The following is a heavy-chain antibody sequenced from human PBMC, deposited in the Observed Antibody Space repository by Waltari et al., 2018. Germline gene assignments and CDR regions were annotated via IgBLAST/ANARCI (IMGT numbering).Heavy chain of an antibody. J-gene: IGHJ4*02. Sequence: GQSGAEVKKPGASVKVSCKASGYTFTSYGISWVRQAPGQGLEWMGWISAYNGNTNYAQKLQGRVTMTTDTSTNTAYMELRSLRSDDTAVYYCARVISVGITIFGVAITGYFDYWGQGTLVTVSS. V-gene: IGHV1-18*01. D-gene: IGHD3-3*01. CDR2: ISAYNGNT. CDR3: ARVISVGITIFGVAITGYFDY. CDR1: GYTFTSYG.